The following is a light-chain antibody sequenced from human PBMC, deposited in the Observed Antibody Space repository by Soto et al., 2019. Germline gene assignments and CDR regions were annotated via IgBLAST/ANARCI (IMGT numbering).Light chain of an antibody. CDR1: QDISNY. V-gene: IGKV1-33*01. J-gene: IGKJ4*01. CDR2: DAS. Sequence: DIQMTQSPSSLSASVGDSITITCQASQDISNYLNWYQQKPGKAPKLLIYDASNLETGVPSRFSGSGSGTDFTFTISSLQPEDIATYYCQQYDNLQLTFGGGTKVDIK. CDR3: QQYDNLQLT.